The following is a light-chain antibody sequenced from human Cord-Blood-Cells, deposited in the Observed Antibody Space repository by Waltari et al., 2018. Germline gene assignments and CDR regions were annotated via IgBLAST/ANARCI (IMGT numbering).Light chain of an antibody. CDR3: AAWDDGLNGRV. V-gene: IGLV1-44*01. J-gene: IGLJ3*02. Sequence: VLPPPSSAYGPPGLRVESACSASSLHIGRHTVNRYLQHPGTAPNLLGYYNGPRRSGGPDRFSGSKSGASASLAISGLQSEDEADYYFAAWDDGLNGRVFGGGTKLTVL. CDR1: SLHIGRHT. CDR2: YNG.